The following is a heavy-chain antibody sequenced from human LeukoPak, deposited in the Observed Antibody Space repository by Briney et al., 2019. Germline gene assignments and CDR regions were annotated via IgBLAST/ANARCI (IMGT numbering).Heavy chain of an antibody. Sequence: SETLSLTCTVSGGSISSYYWSWIRQPPGKGLEWIGYIYYSGSTNYNPSLKSRVTISVDTSKNQFSLKLSSVTAADTAVYYCAVGTDTLFDYWGQGTLVTVSS. V-gene: IGHV4-59*01. D-gene: IGHD7-27*01. CDR2: IYYSGST. CDR3: AVGTDTLFDY. J-gene: IGHJ4*02. CDR1: GGSISSYY.